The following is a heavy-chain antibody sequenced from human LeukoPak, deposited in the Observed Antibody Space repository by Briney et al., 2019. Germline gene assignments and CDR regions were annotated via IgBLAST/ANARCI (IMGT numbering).Heavy chain of an antibody. CDR2: IYTSGST. J-gene: IGHJ5*02. V-gene: IGHV4-4*07. Sequence: SETLSLTCTVSGGSISSYYWSWIRQPAGKGLEWIGRIYTSGSTNYNPSLKSRVTMSVDTSKNQFSLKLSSVTAADTAVYYCARGTWVRGVITNWFDPWGQGTLVTVSS. D-gene: IGHD3-10*01. CDR1: GGSISSYY. CDR3: ARGTWVRGVITNWFDP.